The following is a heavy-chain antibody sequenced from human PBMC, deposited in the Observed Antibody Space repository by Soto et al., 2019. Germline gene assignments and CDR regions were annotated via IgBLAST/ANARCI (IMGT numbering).Heavy chain of an antibody. J-gene: IGHJ4*02. D-gene: IGHD4-17*01. CDR1: GFTFDDYA. Sequence: GGSLRLSCAASGFTFDDYAMHWVRQAPGKGLEWVSGISWNSGSIGYADSVKGRFTISRDNAKNSLYLQMNSLRAEDTALYYCAKDINDAVTSNFDYWGQGTLVTVSS. CDR2: ISWNSGSI. CDR3: AKDINDAVTSNFDY. V-gene: IGHV3-9*01.